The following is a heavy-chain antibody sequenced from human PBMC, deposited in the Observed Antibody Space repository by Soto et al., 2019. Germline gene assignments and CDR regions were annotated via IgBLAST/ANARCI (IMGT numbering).Heavy chain of an antibody. Sequence: EVQLLESGGGLVQPGGSLRLSCAASGFTFSSHVMSWVRQAPGKGLEWVSAISGSGSSTHYADSVKGRLTISRDNSKKTLYRQMNSLRVEDTAVYYCARDLWNRNYFDSWGQGTLVTVSS. CDR1: GFTFSSHV. CDR3: ARDLWNRNYFDS. J-gene: IGHJ4*02. CDR2: ISGSGSST. D-gene: IGHD1-1*01. V-gene: IGHV3-23*01.